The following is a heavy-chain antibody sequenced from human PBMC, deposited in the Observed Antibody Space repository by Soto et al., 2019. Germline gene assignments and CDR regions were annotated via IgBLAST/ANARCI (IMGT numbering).Heavy chain of an antibody. CDR1: GYTFTGYY. D-gene: IGHD3-3*01. CDR2: INPNSGGT. J-gene: IGHJ6*02. Sequence: ASVKVSCKASGYTFTGYYMHWVRQAPGQGLEWMGWINPNSGGTNYAQKFQGRVTMTRDTSTSTAYMELRRLRSDDTAVYYCARANTIFGVVSNVRDYYYYYGMDVWGQGTTVTVSS. V-gene: IGHV1-2*02. CDR3: ARANTIFGVVSNVRDYYYYYGMDV.